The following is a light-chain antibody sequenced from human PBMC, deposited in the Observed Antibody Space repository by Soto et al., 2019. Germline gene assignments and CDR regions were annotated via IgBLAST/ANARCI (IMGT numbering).Light chain of an antibody. Sequence: DIQMTQSPSSLSASVGDRVSVTCRASQSISTFLNWYQQRPGEAPKLPIYAASSLQSGVPSRFSGSGSGADFTLTIGSLQPEDFATYYCQQSYTTPRTFGEGTTVEVK. V-gene: IGKV1-39*01. J-gene: IGKJ4*02. CDR3: QQSYTTPRT. CDR1: QSISTF. CDR2: AAS.